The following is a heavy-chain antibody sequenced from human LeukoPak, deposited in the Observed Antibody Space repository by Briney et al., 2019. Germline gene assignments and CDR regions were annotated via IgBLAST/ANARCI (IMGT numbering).Heavy chain of an antibody. V-gene: IGHV4-59*01. Sequence: SETLSLTCTVSGGSISRYYWSWIRQPPGKGLEWIGYIYYSGSTNYNPSLKSRVTISVDTSKNQFPLKLSSVTAADTAVYYCARGKIWSPVYLSHWGQGTLVTVSS. J-gene: IGHJ4*02. CDR2: IYYSGST. CDR3: ARGKIWSPVYLSH. D-gene: IGHD3-10*01. CDR1: GGSISRYY.